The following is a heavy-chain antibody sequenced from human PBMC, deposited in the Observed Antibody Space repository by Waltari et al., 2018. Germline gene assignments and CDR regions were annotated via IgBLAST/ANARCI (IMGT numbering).Heavy chain of an antibody. Sequence: EVQLVESGGGLVKPGGSLRLSCAASGFTLSSHSMNLVRQAPGKGLEWVSSISSSSSYIYYADSVKGRFTISRDNAKNSLYLQMNSLRAEDTAVYYCARALGYMDVWGKGTTVTVSS. CDR2: ISSSSSYI. CDR3: ARALGYMDV. CDR1: GFTLSSHS. V-gene: IGHV3-21*01. J-gene: IGHJ6*03.